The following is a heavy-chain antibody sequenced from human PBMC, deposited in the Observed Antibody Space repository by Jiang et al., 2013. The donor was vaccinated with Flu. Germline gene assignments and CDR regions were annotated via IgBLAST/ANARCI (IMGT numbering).Heavy chain of an antibody. CDR1: GFTFSSFP. Sequence: GGVVQPGRSLRLSCAASGFTFSSFPLHWVRQAPVKGLEWVAVISYDGSNKYYADSVKGRFTISRDNSKNTLHLRMNSLRADDTAVYYCVKPREGTTVMTSDAFDIWGQGTKVTVSS. CDR3: VKPREGTTVMTSDAFDI. V-gene: IGHV3-30-3*01. D-gene: IGHD4-17*01. CDR2: ISYDGSNK. J-gene: IGHJ3*02.